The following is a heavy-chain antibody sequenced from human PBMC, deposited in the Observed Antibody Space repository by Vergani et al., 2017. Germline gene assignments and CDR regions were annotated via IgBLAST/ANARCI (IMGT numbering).Heavy chain of an antibody. V-gene: IGHV3-23*01. J-gene: IGHJ4*02. CDR3: AKDLGIAARPFDY. CDR1: GFTFRSNA. CDR2: MSGSGGST. D-gene: IGHD6-6*01. Sequence: EVQLLESGGGLVQPGGSLRLSCAASGFTFRSNALSWVRQDPGKGLEWVSAMSGSGGSTYYADSVKGRFTISRDNSKNTLYLQMNSLRAEDTAVYYCAKDLGIAARPFDYWGQGTLVTVSS.